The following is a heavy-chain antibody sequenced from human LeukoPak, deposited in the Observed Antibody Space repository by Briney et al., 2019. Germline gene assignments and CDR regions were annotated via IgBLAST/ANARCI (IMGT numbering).Heavy chain of an antibody. Sequence: NSGGSLRLSCAASGFTFSSYSMNWVRQAPGKGLEWVSSISSSSSYIYYEDSVKGRFTISRDNAKNSLYLQMDSLRVEDTAVYYCTRDPHALDFWGQGTLVTVSS. J-gene: IGHJ4*02. V-gene: IGHV3-21*01. CDR3: TRDPHALDF. CDR2: ISSSSSYI. CDR1: GFTFSSYS.